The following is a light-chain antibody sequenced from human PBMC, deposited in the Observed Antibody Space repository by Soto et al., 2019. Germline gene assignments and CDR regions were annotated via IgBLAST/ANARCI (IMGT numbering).Light chain of an antibody. J-gene: IGKJ1*01. CDR1: QSVGSDY. CDR3: QQYGGSPR. V-gene: IGKV3-20*01. CDR2: DAS. Sequence: EIVLTQSPATLSLSPGERATLSCRASQSVGSDYLAWYQQKPGQAPRLLIYDASIRATGIPDRFSGSGSGTDFTLTISRLEPEDSAVYYCQQYGGSPRFGQGTKVEIK.